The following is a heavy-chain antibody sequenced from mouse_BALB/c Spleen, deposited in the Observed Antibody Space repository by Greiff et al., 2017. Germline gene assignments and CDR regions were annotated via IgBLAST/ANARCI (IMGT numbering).Heavy chain of an antibody. V-gene: IGHV5-12-2*01. J-gene: IGHJ2*01. CDR2: ISNGGGST. CDR3: ARHYCGSSLFDY. D-gene: IGHD1-1*01. Sequence: EVQLQESGGGLVQPGGSLKLSCAASGFTFSSYTMSWVRQTPEKRLEWVAYISNGGGSTYYPDTVKGRFTISRDNAKNTLYLQMSSLKSKDTAMYYCARHYCGSSLFDYWGQGTTLTVSS. CDR1: GFTFSSYT.